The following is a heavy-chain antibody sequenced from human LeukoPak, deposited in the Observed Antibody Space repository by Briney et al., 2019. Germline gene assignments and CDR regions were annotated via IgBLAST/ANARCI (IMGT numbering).Heavy chain of an antibody. D-gene: IGHD3-10*01. Sequence: GASVKVSCKASGYTFTTYDINWVRQATGQGLEWMGWMNPHSGNTGYAQKFQGRVAMTRDTSINTAYMELSRLTSDDTAVYYCTRAPIPGNFWGQGTLVTVSS. CDR1: GYTFTTYD. V-gene: IGHV1-8*01. J-gene: IGHJ4*02. CDR3: TRAPIPGNF. CDR2: MNPHSGNT.